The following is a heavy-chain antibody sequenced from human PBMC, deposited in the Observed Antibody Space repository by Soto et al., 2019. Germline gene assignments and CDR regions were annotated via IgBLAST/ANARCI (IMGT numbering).Heavy chain of an antibody. CDR3: ARGSGWYMSHYYYGMDV. D-gene: IGHD6-19*01. V-gene: IGHV1-18*01. CDR2: ISAYNGNT. CDR1: GYTFTSYG. J-gene: IGHJ6*02. Sequence: GASVKVSCKASGYTFTSYGISWVRQAPGQGLEWMGWISAYNGNTNYAQKLQGRVTMTTDTPTSTAYMELRSLRSDDTAVYYCARGSGWYMSHYYYGMDVWGQGTTVTVSS.